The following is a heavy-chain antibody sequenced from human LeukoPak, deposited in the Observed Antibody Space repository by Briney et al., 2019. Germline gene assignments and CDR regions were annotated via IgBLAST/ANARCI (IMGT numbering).Heavy chain of an antibody. J-gene: IGHJ6*02. Sequence: GGSLRLSCAASGFTFSDYYMNWIRQAPGKGLEWVSYISGVASDIHYADSVKGRFTISRDNAKNSVYLQVNSLRAEDTAVYYCARGGAHGMDVWGQGTTVTVSS. CDR1: GFTFSDYY. CDR3: ARGGAHGMDV. CDR2: ISGVASDI. V-gene: IGHV3-11*01. D-gene: IGHD1-26*01.